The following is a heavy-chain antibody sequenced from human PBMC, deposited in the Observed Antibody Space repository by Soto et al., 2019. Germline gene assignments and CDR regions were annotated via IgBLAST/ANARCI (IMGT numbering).Heavy chain of an antibody. Sequence: GGSLRLSCAASGFTFSSYGMHWVRQAPGKGLERVAVISYDGSNKYYADSVKGRFTISRDNSKNTLYLQMNSLRAEDTAVYYCAKDRGDSSGYYVPGFDYWGQGTLVTVSS. CDR3: AKDRGDSSGYYVPGFDY. CDR2: ISYDGSNK. D-gene: IGHD3-22*01. CDR1: GFTFSSYG. J-gene: IGHJ4*02. V-gene: IGHV3-30*18.